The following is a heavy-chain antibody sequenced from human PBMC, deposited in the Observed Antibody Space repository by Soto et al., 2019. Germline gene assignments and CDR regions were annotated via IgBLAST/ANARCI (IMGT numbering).Heavy chain of an antibody. CDR2: IIPIFGTA. CDR1: GGTFRRYA. J-gene: IGHJ6*02. Sequence: ASVPLSCKPSGGTFRRYATIWVRQAPGQGLEWMGGIIPIFGTANYAQKFQGRVTITADESTSTAYMELSSLRSEDTAVYYCARGVYYGMDVWGQGNTVTVSS. D-gene: IGHD3-16*01. CDR3: ARGVYYGMDV. V-gene: IGHV1-69*13.